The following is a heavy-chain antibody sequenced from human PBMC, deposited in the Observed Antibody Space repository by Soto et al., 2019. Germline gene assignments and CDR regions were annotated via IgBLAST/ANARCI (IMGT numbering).Heavy chain of an antibody. Sequence: QVQPLESGGGAVQPGRSLRLSCAASGFTFSSCGMHWVRQAPGKGLEWVAVVTYEENEIHYADSVKGRFTISRDNSKNRVYLQMDSLRVEDSAVYYCVKEPSSGYWRTADYWGQGTLITVSS. D-gene: IGHD6-25*01. CDR2: VTYEENEI. CDR1: GFTFSSCG. CDR3: VKEPSSGYWRTADY. J-gene: IGHJ4*02. V-gene: IGHV3-30*18.